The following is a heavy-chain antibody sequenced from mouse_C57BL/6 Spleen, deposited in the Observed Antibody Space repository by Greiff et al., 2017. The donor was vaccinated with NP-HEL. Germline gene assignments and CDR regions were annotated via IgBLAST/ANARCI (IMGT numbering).Heavy chain of an antibody. Sequence: EVQRVESGGGLVKPGGSLKLSCAASGFTFSDYGMHWVRQAPEKGLEWVAYISSGSSTIYYADTVKGRFTISRDNAKNTLFLQMTSLRSEDTAMYYCARPHYYGSSYEAWFAYWGQGTLVTVSA. V-gene: IGHV5-17*01. CDR3: ARPHYYGSSYEAWFAY. CDR1: GFTFSDYG. J-gene: IGHJ3*01. CDR2: ISSGSSTI. D-gene: IGHD1-1*01.